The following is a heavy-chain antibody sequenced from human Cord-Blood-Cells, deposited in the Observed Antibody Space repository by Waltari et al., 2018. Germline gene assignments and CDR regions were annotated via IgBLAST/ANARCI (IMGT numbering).Heavy chain of an antibody. CDR3: ARGTSSSSHPVD. CDR1: GYTFTCYY. D-gene: IGHD6-6*01. Sequence: QVQLVQSGAEVKKPGASVKVSCKASGYTFTCYYMHWVRQATGQGLEGMGWINPNSGGTNAAQKFQGRVTMTRYTSISTAYMERSRLRSDDTAVYYCARGTSSSSHPVDWGQGTLVTVSS. J-gene: IGHJ4*02. V-gene: IGHV1-2*02. CDR2: INPNSGGT.